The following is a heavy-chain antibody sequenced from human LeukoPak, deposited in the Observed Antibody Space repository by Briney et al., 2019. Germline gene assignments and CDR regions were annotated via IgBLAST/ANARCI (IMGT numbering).Heavy chain of an antibody. CDR2: INPNSGGT. D-gene: IGHD5-24*01. J-gene: IGHJ4*02. CDR3: ARSGDGYIKIDY. Sequence: ASVKVSCKASGYTFTVYYMHWVRQAPGQGLEWMGWINPNSGGTKYAQKFQGRVTMTGDTSISTAYMELSRLRFDDTAVYYCARSGDGYIKIDYWGQGTLVTVSS. CDR1: GYTFTVYY. V-gene: IGHV1-2*02.